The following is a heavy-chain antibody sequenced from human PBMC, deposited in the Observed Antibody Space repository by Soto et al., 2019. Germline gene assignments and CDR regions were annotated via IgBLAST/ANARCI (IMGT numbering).Heavy chain of an antibody. CDR3: ARPLWRDDDNWGYFDL. D-gene: IGHD1-1*01. V-gene: IGHV3-30-3*01. CDR2: ISYDGSNK. CDR1: GFTFSSYA. Sequence: QVQLVESGGGVVQPGRSLRLCCAASGFTFSSYAMHWVRQAPGKGLEWVAVISYDGSNKYYADSVKGRFTISRDNAKTTLYLQMNSLRAEDTAVYYCARPLWRDDDNWGYFDLWGRGTLVTVSS. J-gene: IGHJ2*01.